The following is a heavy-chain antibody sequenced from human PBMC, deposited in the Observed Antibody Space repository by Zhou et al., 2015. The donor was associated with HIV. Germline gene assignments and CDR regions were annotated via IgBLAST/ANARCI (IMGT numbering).Heavy chain of an antibody. Sequence: QVQLVESGGGVVQPGRSLRLSCAASGFTFSSYGMHWVRQAPGKGLEWVAVISYDGSNKYYADSVKGRFTISRDNSKNTLYLQMNSLRAEDTAVYYCAKDWLTGYANYYGMDVWGQGTTVTVSS. V-gene: IGHV3-30*18. CDR1: GFTFSSYG. J-gene: IGHJ6*02. CDR2: ISYDGSNK. CDR3: AKDWLTGYANYYGMDV. D-gene: IGHD2-8*02.